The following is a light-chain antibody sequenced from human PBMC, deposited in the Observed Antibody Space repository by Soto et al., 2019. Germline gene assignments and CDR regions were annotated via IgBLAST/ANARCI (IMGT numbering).Light chain of an antibody. V-gene: IGKV3-15*01. CDR2: GAS. Sequence: EIVLTQSPATLSVSAGGTVTLSCRASQSIRTNVAWYQQIPGQAPRLLVYGASTRATGVPARLSGSGSGIEFTLTISSLQSEYSAFYYCQQYFNWPLTWTFGPGTKVDIK. CDR1: QSIRTN. CDR3: QQYFNWPLTWT. J-gene: IGKJ3*01.